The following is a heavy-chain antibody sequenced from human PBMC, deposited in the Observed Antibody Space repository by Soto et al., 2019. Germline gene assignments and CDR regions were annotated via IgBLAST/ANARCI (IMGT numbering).Heavy chain of an antibody. CDR2: TYYRSQWVN. J-gene: IGHJ4*02. CDR1: GDGVSSNSAA. V-gene: IGHV6-1*01. Sequence: LSPTLSLTCVISGDGVSSNSAAWNWIRQSPSRGLEWLGRTYYRSQWVNDDADSVRSRISIKPDTSKNQFSLELVSVTAEDPAVYYCAREEGCYHDSSGPFGYWGLGALVAVSS. CDR3: AREEGCYHDSSGPFGY. D-gene: IGHD3-22*01.